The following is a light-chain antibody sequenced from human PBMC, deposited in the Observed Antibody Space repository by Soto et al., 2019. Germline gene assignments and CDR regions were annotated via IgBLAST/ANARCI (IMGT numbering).Light chain of an antibody. V-gene: IGKV1-5*03. CDR3: QQYMDYALT. CDR1: QSIDSS. CDR2: KTS. Sequence: DFQMTQSPSTLSASIGDGVTISCRASQSIDSSLAWYQHKPGRAPKVIITKTSILEGGLPSRYSGSVSGTEFPLTFANLRPEFFAIYGCQQYMDYALTLGGGTKVEI. J-gene: IGKJ4*01.